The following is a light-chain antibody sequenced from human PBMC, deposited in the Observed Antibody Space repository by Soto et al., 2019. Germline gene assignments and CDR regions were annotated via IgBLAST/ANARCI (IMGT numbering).Light chain of an antibody. V-gene: IGLV1-44*01. J-gene: IGLJ1*01. CDR2: NNN. Sequence: QSVLTQPPSASGTPGQRVTISCSGGSSKIGTNAVNWYQQLPGTAPKLHIYNNNQRPSGVPDRFSGSKSCTSASLAISGLQSEDEADYYCAAWDDSLNGYVFGTGTKVTVL. CDR3: AAWDDSLNGYV. CDR1: SSKIGTNA.